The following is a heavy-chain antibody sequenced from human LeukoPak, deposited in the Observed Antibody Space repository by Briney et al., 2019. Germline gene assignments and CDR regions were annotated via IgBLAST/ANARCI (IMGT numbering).Heavy chain of an antibody. D-gene: IGHD1-14*01. CDR1: GYSISSGYY. J-gene: IGHJ5*02. V-gene: IGHV4-38-2*02. Sequence: SETLSLTCTVSGYSISSGYYWGWIRQPPGKGLEWIGSIYHSGSTYYNPSLKSRVTISVDTSKNQFSLKLSSVTAADTAVYYCARAPRYPRGWFDPWGQGTLVTVSS. CDR2: IYHSGST. CDR3: ARAPRYPRGWFDP.